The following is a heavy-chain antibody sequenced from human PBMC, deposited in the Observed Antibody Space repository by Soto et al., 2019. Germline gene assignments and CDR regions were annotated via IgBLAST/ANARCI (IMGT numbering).Heavy chain of an antibody. V-gene: IGHV3-23*01. CDR3: AKPAIAAAGNRWFDP. Sequence: GKGLEWVSAISGSGGSTYYADSVQGRFTISRDNSKNTLYLQMNSLRAEDTAVYYCAKPAIAAAGNRWFDPWGQGTLVTGSS. CDR2: ISGSGGST. D-gene: IGHD6-13*01. J-gene: IGHJ5*02.